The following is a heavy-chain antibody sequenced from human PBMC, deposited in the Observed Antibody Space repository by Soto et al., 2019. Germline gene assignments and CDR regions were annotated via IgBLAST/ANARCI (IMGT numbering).Heavy chain of an antibody. V-gene: IGHV3-23*01. Sequence: LSCSASGFTFSSYAMSWVRQAPGKCLEWVAAISGSGGGTYYADSVKGRFTISRDNSKNTLYLQMNSLRAEDTAVYYCAKDLRNIAADGTGFEYWGQGALVNVSS. J-gene: IGHJ4*02. CDR2: ISGSGGGT. CDR1: GFTFSSYA. CDR3: AKDLRNIAADGTGFEY. D-gene: IGHD6-13*01.